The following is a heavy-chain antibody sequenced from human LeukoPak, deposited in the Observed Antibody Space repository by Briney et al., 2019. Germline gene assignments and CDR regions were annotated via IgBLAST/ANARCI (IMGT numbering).Heavy chain of an antibody. CDR2: IYYSGST. CDR3: ARGGPSYSSGWYVDY. D-gene: IGHD6-19*01. V-gene: IGHV4-61*01. Sequence: PSETLSLTCTVSGGSISSGRYYWSWIRQPPGKGLEWIGYIYYSGSTNYNPSLKSRVTISVDTSKNQFSLKLSSVTAADTAVYYCARGGPSYSSGWYVDYWGQGTLVTVSS. J-gene: IGHJ4*02. CDR1: GGSISSGRYY.